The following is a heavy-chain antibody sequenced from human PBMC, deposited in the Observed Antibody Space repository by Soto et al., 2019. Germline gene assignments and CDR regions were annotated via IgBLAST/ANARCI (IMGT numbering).Heavy chain of an antibody. V-gene: IGHV4-59*01. CDR3: ARGSLSGYDSGYYYYCMDV. CDR2: IYYSGST. D-gene: IGHD5-12*01. CDR1: GGSISSYY. Sequence: SETLSLTCTVSGGSISSYYWSWIRQPPGKGLEWIGYIYYSGSTNYNPSLKSRVTISVDTSKNQFSLKLSSVTAADTSVYYCARGSLSGYDSGYYYYCMDVWGQGTTVTVSS. J-gene: IGHJ6*02.